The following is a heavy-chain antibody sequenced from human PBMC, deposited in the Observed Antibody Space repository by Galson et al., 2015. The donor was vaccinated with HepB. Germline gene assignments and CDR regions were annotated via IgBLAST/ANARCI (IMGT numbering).Heavy chain of an antibody. J-gene: IGHJ3*02. V-gene: IGHV3-11*01. CDR3: ARHRGSGEGDEAFDI. CDR1: GFTFSDYY. Sequence: SLRLSCAASGFTFSDYYMSWIRQAPGKGLQWVSYISYSGSTKHYADSAKGRFTISRDNAKNSLYLQMNSLRAEDTAVYYCARHRGSGEGDEAFDIWGQGTMVTVSS. D-gene: IGHD3-10*01. CDR2: ISYSGSTK.